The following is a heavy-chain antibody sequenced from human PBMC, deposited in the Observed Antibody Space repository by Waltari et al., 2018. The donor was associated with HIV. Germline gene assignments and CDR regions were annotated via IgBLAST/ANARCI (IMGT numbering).Heavy chain of an antibody. CDR1: DYSLTNGSY. D-gene: IGHD3-3*01. CDR2: ISHSGTT. J-gene: IGHJ4*02. Sequence: QVQLQESGPGLVKPSETLSLTVSVSDYSLTNGSYWGWIRQSPGRGLEWIGSISHSGTTVYSPSLKSRITLFRNTSKNQFFLKLTSATAADTAVYYCASTYYDLLEGWYFDFWGQGRLVTVSS. V-gene: IGHV4-38-2*02. CDR3: ASTYYDLLEGWYFDF.